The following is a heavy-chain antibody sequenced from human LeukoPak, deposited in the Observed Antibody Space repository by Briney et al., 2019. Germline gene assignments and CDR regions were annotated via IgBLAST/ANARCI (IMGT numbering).Heavy chain of an antibody. J-gene: IGHJ5*02. CDR1: GYTFTGYY. V-gene: IGHV1-2*06. Sequence: ASVKVSCKASGYTFTGYYMHWVRQAPGQGLEWMGRINPNSGGTNYAQKFQGRVTMTRDTSISTAYMELSRLRSDDTAVYYCARAGKGGLRLGESYWLDPWGQGTLVTVSS. CDR3: ARAGKGGLRLGESYWLDP. CDR2: INPNSGGT. D-gene: IGHD3-16*01.